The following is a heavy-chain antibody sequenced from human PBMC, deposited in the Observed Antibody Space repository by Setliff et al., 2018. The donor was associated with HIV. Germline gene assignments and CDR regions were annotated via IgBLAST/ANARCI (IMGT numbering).Heavy chain of an antibody. CDR1: GYTFTGYY. V-gene: IGHV1-2*02. CDR2: ITPNSGGT. Sequence: ASVKVSCKASGYTFTGYYMHWVRQAPGQGLEWMGWITPNSGGTNYAQKFQGRVTMTRDTSITTAYMELSRLGSDDTAVYYCATDDYGGDSFDNWGQGTLVTVSS. J-gene: IGHJ4*02. CDR3: ATDDYGGDSFDN. D-gene: IGHD4-17*01.